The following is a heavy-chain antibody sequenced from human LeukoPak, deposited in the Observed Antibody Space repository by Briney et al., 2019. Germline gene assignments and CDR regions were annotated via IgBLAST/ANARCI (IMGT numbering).Heavy chain of an antibody. D-gene: IGHD3-22*01. Sequence: SETLSLTCTVSGGSISSYYWSWIRQPPGKGLEWIGYIYYSGSTNYNPSLKSRVTISVDTSKNQFSLKLSSVTAADTAVYYCARGGGHTMIVVVNYFDYWGQGTLVTVSS. V-gene: IGHV4-59*08. CDR1: GGSISSYY. CDR3: ARGGGHTMIVVVNYFDY. CDR2: IYYSGST. J-gene: IGHJ4*02.